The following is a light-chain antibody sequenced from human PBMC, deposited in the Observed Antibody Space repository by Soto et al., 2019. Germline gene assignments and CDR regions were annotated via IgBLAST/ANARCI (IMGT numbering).Light chain of an antibody. CDR3: AAWDDSLNGYV. J-gene: IGLJ1*01. Sequence: QSALTQPPSASGTPGQRVTISCSGGSSNIGTNAVNWYQQLPGTAPKLLIYNNNQRPSGVPDRFSGSKSGSSASLAISGLQSEDEADYYCAAWDDSLNGYVFGTVTKVTVL. CDR1: SSNIGTNA. V-gene: IGLV1-44*01. CDR2: NNN.